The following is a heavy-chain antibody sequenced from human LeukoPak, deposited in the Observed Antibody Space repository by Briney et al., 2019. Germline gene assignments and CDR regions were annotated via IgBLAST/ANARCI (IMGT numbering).Heavy chain of an antibody. V-gene: IGHV3-7*01. CDR1: GLTFSSYW. D-gene: IGHD3-16*01. CDR2: IKTDGSEK. Sequence: GGSLRLSCAASGLTFSSYWMSWFRQIPGRGLEWLGNIKTDGSEKYYLDSVRGRFTVSRDNAMNALCLQRNGLRGEDTAVYYCVRYYVWGTYDPDYSGQGTLVSVT. J-gene: IGHJ4*02. CDR3: VRYYVWGTYDPDY.